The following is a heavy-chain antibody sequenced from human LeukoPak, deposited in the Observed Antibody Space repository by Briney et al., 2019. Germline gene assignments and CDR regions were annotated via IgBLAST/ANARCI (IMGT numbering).Heavy chain of an antibody. CDR3: TRDPDPSVAFDI. CDR2: ISSDGSTT. V-gene: IGHV3-48*03. D-gene: IGHD1-14*01. J-gene: IGHJ3*02. CDR1: GFTFSSYE. Sequence: GGSLRLSCAASGFTFSSYEMNWVRQAPGKGLEWVSYISSDGSTTYYVDSVKGRFTISRDNAKTSLFLQMNSLRAEDTALYYCTRDPDPSVAFDIWGQGTMVTVSS.